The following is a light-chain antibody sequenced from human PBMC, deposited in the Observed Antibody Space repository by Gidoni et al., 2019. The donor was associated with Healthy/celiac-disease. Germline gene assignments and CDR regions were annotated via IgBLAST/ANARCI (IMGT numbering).Light chain of an antibody. CDR2: RNN. V-gene: IGLV1-47*01. J-gene: IGLJ3*02. CDR3: AAWDDSLSGPLV. Sequence: QSVLTQPPSPSGTPGQRVTISCSGRSSNIGSNYVYWYQQLPGTAPKLLIYRNNQRPSGVPDRFSGSKSGTSASLAISGLRSEDEADYYCAAWDDSLSGPLVFGGGTKLTVL. CDR1: SSNIGSNY.